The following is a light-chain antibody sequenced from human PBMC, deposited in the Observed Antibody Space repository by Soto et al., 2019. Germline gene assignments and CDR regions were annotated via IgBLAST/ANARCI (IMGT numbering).Light chain of an antibody. CDR3: VLYMGSGIPPV. Sequence: QTVVTQEPSFSVSPGGTVTLTCGLSSGSVSTNYYPIWYQQTPGQGPRTLIYSTNIRSSGVPDRFSGSILGNKAALTITGAQADDESGYFCVLYMGSGIPPVFGGGTKLTVL. J-gene: IGLJ3*02. CDR1: SGSVSTNYY. V-gene: IGLV8-61*01. CDR2: STN.